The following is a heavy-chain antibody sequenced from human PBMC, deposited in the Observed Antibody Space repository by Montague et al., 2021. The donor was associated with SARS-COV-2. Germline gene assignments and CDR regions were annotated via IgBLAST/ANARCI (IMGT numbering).Heavy chain of an antibody. CDR1: GGSFSVYH. CDR2: ISQSGTA. D-gene: IGHD1-1*01. J-gene: IGHJ3*02. V-gene: IGHV4-34*01. CDR3: AREREVERAARTLVAFDM. Sequence: SETLSLTCAVYGGSFSVYHWSWLRQSPRSGLEWIAEISQSGTAHYNPSLESRVSISIDTSRNQFTLKLSSVTAADTAMYYCAREREVERAARTLVAFDMWGQGTMVTVSS.